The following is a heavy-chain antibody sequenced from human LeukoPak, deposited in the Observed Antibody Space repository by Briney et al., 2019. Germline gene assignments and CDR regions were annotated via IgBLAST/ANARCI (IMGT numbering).Heavy chain of an antibody. D-gene: IGHD2-2*01. CDR1: GGTFSSYT. CDR3: ARSRGSSTSPQRFDP. CDR2: IIPILGIA. V-gene: IGHV1-69*02. Sequence: SVKVSCKASGGTFSSYTISWVRQAPGQGLEWMGRIIPILGIANYAQKFQGRVTITADKSTSTAYMELSSLRSEDTAVYYCARSRGSSTSPQRFDPWGQGTLVTVSP. J-gene: IGHJ5*02.